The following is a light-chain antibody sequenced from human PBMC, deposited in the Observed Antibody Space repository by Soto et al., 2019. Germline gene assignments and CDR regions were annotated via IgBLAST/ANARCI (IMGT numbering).Light chain of an antibody. CDR3: SEWDDSLNGPV. J-gene: IGLJ2*01. CDR1: SSNIGSNT. Sequence: QSVLTQPPSASGTPGQRVTISCSGSSSNIGSNTVNWYQQLPGTAPKLLIYSSNQRPSGVPDRCSGSKSGTSASLAISGLPSEDEADYYCSEWDDSLNGPVFGGGTKLTV. CDR2: SSN. V-gene: IGLV1-44*01.